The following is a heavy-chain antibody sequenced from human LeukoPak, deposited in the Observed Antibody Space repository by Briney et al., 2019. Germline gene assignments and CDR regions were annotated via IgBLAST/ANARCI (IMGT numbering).Heavy chain of an antibody. Sequence: GGSLRLSCVASGFTFGNYWMNWVRQAPGKGLEWVANIKNDGGATYYLDSVKGRFTISRDNAKSSLYLQMDSLRAEDTAVYYCTAPTYYGQGTLVTVSS. V-gene: IGHV3-7*05. J-gene: IGHJ4*02. D-gene: IGHD2-21*02. CDR2: IKNDGGAT. CDR3: TAPTY. CDR1: GFTFGNYW.